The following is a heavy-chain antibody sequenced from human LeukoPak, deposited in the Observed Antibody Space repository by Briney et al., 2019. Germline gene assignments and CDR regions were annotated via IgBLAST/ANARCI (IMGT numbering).Heavy chain of an antibody. CDR3: SSGVTLGRF. J-gene: IGHJ4*02. CDR2: IYYTGVT. Sequence: SETLSLTCTVSGGSISSGTHYYNWIRQHPGKGLEWIGYIYYTGVTSYNPSLKSRVTMSVDTSMNQVSMKLSSLTAADTAVYAASSGVTLGRFWGQGTLVTVSS. CDR1: GGSISSGTHY. D-gene: IGHD3-16*01. V-gene: IGHV4-31*06.